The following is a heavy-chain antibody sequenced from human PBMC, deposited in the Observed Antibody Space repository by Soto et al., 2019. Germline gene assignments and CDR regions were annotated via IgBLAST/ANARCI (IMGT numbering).Heavy chain of an antibody. Sequence: PSETLSLTCTVSGGPISSYYWSWIRQPAGKGLEWIGRVYASGSTNYNPSLKSRVTMSVDTSKNQFSLKLSSVTAADTAFYYCARELNIAARPDWFDPWGQGTQVTVSS. J-gene: IGHJ5*02. V-gene: IGHV4-4*07. D-gene: IGHD6-6*01. CDR1: GGPISSYY. CDR2: VYASGST. CDR3: ARELNIAARPDWFDP.